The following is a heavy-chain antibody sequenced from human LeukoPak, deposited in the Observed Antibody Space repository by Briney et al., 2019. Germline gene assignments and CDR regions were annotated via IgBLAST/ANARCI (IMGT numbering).Heavy chain of an antibody. CDR2: ISGSGGST. CDR1: GFTFSSYA. D-gene: IGHD2-2*01. J-gene: IGHJ4*02. Sequence: GGSLGLSCAASGFTFSSYAMSWVRQAPGKGLEWVSAISGSGGSTYYADSVKGRFTISRDNSKNTLYLQMNSLRAEDTAVYYCAKDRWVVPAAYDYWGQGTLVTVSS. V-gene: IGHV3-23*01. CDR3: AKDRWVVPAAYDY.